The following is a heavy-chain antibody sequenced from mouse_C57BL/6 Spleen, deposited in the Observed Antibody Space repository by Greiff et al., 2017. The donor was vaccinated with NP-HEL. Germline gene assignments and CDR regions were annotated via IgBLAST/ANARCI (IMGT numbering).Heavy chain of an antibody. D-gene: IGHD2-3*01. V-gene: IGHV1-82*01. Sequence: QVQLQQSGPELVKPGASVKISCKASGYAFSSSWMNWVKQRPGKGLEWIGRIYPGDGDTNYNGKIKGKATLTADKSSSTAYMRLSSLTSEDSAVYFCARLFYDGYYGGDMDYWGKGTSVTVSS. J-gene: IGHJ4*01. CDR3: ARLFYDGYYGGDMDY. CDR1: GYAFSSSW. CDR2: IYPGDGDT.